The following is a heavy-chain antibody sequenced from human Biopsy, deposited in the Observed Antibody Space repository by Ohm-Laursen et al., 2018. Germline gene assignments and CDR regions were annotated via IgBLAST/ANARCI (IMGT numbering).Heavy chain of an antibody. Sequence: TLSLTCAVYGGSLSGYYWNWIRQSPGKGLEWIGEINHRGFTSNNPSLKSRVTISVDTSKNQFSLKLGSVTAAGTAVYYCAKNLAVSSYALDIWGQGTMVTVSS. CDR2: INHRGFT. CDR3: AKNLAVSSYALDI. D-gene: IGHD2/OR15-2a*01. J-gene: IGHJ3*02. V-gene: IGHV4-34*01. CDR1: GGSLSGYY.